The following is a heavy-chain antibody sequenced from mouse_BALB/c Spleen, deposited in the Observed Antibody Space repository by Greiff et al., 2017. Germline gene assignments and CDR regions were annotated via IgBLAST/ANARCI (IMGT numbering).Heavy chain of an antibody. CDR1: GYTFTDYN. Sequence: VQLQQSGPELVKPGASVKIPCKASGYTFTDYNMDWVKQSHGKSLEWIGDINPNNGGTIYNQKFKGKATLTVDKSSSTAYMELRSLTSEDTAVYYCARDRYGYYYAMDYWGQGTSVTVSS. J-gene: IGHJ4*01. CDR3: ARDRYGYYYAMDY. V-gene: IGHV1-18*01. D-gene: IGHD2-14*01. CDR2: INPNNGGT.